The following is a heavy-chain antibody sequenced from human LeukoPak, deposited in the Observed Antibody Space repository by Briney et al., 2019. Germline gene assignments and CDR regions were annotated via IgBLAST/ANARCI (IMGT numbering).Heavy chain of an antibody. V-gene: IGHV1-8*03. D-gene: IGHD2/OR15-2a*01. CDR2: MNPNSGNT. J-gene: IGHJ4*02. Sequence: ASVKVSCKASGYTFTSYDINWVRQATGQGLEWMGWMNPNSGNTGYAQKFQGRVTITRNTSISTAYMELSSLRSEDTAVYYCARRSNTAWGDYWGQGTLVTVSS. CDR3: ARRSNTAWGDY. CDR1: GYTFTSYD.